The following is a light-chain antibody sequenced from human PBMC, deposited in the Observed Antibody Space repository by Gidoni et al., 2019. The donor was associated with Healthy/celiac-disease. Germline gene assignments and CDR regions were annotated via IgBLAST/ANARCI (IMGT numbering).Light chain of an antibody. Sequence: AIRMTQSPSSFSASTGDRVTITCRASQGISSYLAWYQQKPGKAPKLLIYAASTLQSGVPSRFSGSGSVTDFTLTISCLQSEDFATYYCQQYYSYPQTFXQXTKVXIK. J-gene: IGKJ1*01. CDR3: QQYYSYPQT. V-gene: IGKV1-8*01. CDR1: QGISSY. CDR2: AAS.